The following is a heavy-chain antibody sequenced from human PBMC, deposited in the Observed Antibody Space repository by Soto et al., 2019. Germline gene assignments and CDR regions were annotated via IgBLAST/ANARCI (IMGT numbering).Heavy chain of an antibody. CDR1: GYTLTSYG. Sequence: VASVKVYCKASGYTLTSYGISWVRQAPGQGLEWMGWISAYNGNTNYAQKLQGRVTMTTDTSTSTAYMERRSLRSDDTAGYYCSLSLSVLRHFDGSYDYWGQGTL. D-gene: IGHD3-9*01. J-gene: IGHJ4*02. V-gene: IGHV1-18*01. CDR3: SLSLSVLRHFDGSYDY. CDR2: ISAYNGNT.